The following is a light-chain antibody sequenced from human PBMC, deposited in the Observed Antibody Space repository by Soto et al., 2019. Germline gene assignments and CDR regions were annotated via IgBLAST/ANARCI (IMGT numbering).Light chain of an antibody. CDR1: QRINIY. J-gene: IGKJ5*01. CDR2: SAS. V-gene: IGKV1-39*01. CDR3: QQSFSTPT. Sequence: DIQMTQSPSFLSASVGDRVTITCRASQRINIYLNWYRQKPGKAPELLIYSASNLQSGVPSRFSGSGSGTDFTLTISSLQPEDFATYYCQQSFSTPTFGQGTRLEIK.